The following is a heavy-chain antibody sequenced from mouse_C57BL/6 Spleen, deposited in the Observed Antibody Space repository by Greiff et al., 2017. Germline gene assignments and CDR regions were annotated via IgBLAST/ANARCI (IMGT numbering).Heavy chain of an antibody. J-gene: IGHJ3*01. CDR2: ISYDGSN. CDR3: ARDLRYDYEAY. V-gene: IGHV3-6*01. Sequence: EVKVEESGPGLVKPSQSLSLTCSVTGYSITSGYYWNWIRQFPGNKLEWMGYISYDGSNNYNPSLKNRISITRDTSKNQFFLKLNSVTTEDTATYYCARDLRYDYEAYWGQGTLVTVSA. CDR1: GYSITSGYY. D-gene: IGHD2-4*01.